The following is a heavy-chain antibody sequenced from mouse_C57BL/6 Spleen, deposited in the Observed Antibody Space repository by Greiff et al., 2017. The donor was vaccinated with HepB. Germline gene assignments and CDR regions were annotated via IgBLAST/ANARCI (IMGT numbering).Heavy chain of an antibody. J-gene: IGHJ2*01. D-gene: IGHD1-1*01. CDR1: GFTFSSYT. CDR2: ISGGGGNT. Sequence: EVQVVESGGGLVKPGGSLKLSCAASGFTFSSYTMSWVRQTPEKRLEWVATISGGGGNTYYPDSVKGRFTISRDNAKNTLYLQMSSLRSEDTALYYCARHITTSPRDYWGQGTTLTVSS. V-gene: IGHV5-9*01. CDR3: ARHITTSPRDY.